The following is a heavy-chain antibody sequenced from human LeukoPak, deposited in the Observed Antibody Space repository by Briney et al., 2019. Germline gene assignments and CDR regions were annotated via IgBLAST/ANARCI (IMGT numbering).Heavy chain of an antibody. CDR1: AFTFSSYS. CDR2: ISGSSSYI. V-gene: IGHV3-21*01. Sequence: GGSLRLSCAASAFTFSSYSVNWVRQAPGKGLEWVSSISGSSSYIYYADSVKGRFTISRDNAKNSLYLQMNSLRAEDTAVYYCARDSYAAIDYWGQGTLVTVSS. CDR3: ARDSYAAIDY. D-gene: IGHD2-15*01. J-gene: IGHJ4*02.